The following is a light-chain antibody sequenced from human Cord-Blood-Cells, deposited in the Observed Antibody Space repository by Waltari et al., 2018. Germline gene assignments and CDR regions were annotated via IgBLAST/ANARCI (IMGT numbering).Light chain of an antibody. V-gene: IGKV4-1*01. CDR1: QSVLYSSNNKNY. Sequence: DIVITQSPDSLAVSLGARATINCQSSQSVLYSSNNKNYLAWYQQKPGQPPKLLIYWASTRESGVPDRFSGSGSGTDFTLTISSLQAEDVAVYYCQQYYSTPFTFGPGTKVDIK. CDR2: WAS. J-gene: IGKJ3*01. CDR3: QQYYSTPFT.